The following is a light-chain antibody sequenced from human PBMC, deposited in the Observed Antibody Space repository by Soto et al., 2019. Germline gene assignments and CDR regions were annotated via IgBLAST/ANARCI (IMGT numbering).Light chain of an antibody. J-gene: IGLJ3*02. CDR1: NRNVGGYNY. CDR3: SSYTSTSTLNRV. Sequence: QSALTQPASVSGSPGQSITISCSGTNRNVGGYNYVSWYQHHPGKAPKLMIYEDSHRPSGVSNRFSGSKSGNTASLTISGLQAEDEDDYYCSSYTSTSTLNRVFGGGTKLTVL. CDR2: EDS. V-gene: IGLV2-14*01.